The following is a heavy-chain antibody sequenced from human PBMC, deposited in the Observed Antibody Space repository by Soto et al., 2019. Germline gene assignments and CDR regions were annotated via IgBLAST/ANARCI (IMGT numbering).Heavy chain of an antibody. CDR1: GYTFTSYG. J-gene: IGHJ5*02. Sequence: ASVKVSCKASGYTFTSYGISWVRQAPGQRLEWMGWISADNGNTNYAQKFQGRVTITRDTSTSTAYMELSSLRSEDTAVYYCARAAGYNFYRTWFDPWGQGTLVTVSS. D-gene: IGHD3-9*01. V-gene: IGHV1-18*01. CDR2: ISADNGNT. CDR3: ARAAGYNFYRTWFDP.